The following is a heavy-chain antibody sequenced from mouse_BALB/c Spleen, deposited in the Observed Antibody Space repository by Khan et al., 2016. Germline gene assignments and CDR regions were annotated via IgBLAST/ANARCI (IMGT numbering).Heavy chain of an antibody. Sequence: EVQLQESGPGLVKPSQSLSLTCTVTGYSITSDYAWNWIRQFPGNKLEWMGYISYSGSTSYNPSLKSRISITRDTSKNQFFLQLNSVTTEDTATYYCARCAYYGSSYVSYFDYWGQGTTLTVSS. J-gene: IGHJ2*01. V-gene: IGHV3-2*02. D-gene: IGHD1-1*01. CDR2: ISYSGST. CDR3: ARCAYYGSSYVSYFDY. CDR1: GYSITSDYA.